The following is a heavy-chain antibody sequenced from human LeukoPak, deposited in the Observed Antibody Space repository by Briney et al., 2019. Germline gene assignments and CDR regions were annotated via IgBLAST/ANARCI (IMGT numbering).Heavy chain of an antibody. V-gene: IGHV3-48*03. Sequence: GGSLRLSCAASGFTFSSYAMHWVRQAPGKGLEWVSYISSSGSTIYYADSVKGRFTISRDNAKNSLYLQMNSLRAEDTAVYYCARDYGGSSPFDYWGQGTLVTVSS. CDR3: ARDYGGSSPFDY. CDR1: GFTFSSYA. D-gene: IGHD4-23*01. CDR2: ISSSGSTI. J-gene: IGHJ4*02.